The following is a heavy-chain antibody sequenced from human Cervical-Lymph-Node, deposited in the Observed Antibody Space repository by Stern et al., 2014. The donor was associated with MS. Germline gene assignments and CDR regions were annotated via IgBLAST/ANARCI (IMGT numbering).Heavy chain of an antibody. CDR3: VKLTGTRWYKTGASRFDY. V-gene: IGHV3-9*01. CDR1: GFTFDDYA. J-gene: IGHJ4*02. D-gene: IGHD6-13*01. CDR2: ISSDSSSM. Sequence: MQLVQSGGGLVQPGRSLRLSCATSGFTFDDYAMHWVRPTPGKGLEWVSGISSDSSSMGYADSVKGRFSIARDNARNSLYLQMNSLRAEDTALYYCVKLTGTRWYKTGASRFDYWGQGTLVTVSP.